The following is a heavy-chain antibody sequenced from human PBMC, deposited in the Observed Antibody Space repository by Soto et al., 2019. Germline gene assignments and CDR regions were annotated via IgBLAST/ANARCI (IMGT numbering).Heavy chain of an antibody. CDR2: ISYDGSIK. Sequence: SLRLSCAASGFTFRGYGMHWVRQAPGRGLEWVALISYDGSIKYYADSVRGRFAISRDNSKNTLYLQMNSLRAEDTAVYYCANSEYSRYKNIDVWGQGTLVTVSS. CDR1: GFTFRGYG. CDR3: ANSEYSRYKNIDV. V-gene: IGHV3-30*18. D-gene: IGHD5-18*01. J-gene: IGHJ4*03.